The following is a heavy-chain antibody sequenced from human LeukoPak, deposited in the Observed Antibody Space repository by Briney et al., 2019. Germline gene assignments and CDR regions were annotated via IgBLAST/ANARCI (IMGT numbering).Heavy chain of an antibody. Sequence: PGGSLRLSCAASGFTFSSYAMHWVRQAPGKGLEWVAVISYDGSNKYYADSVKGRFTISRDNSKNTLYLQMNSLRAEDTAVYYCAKDLGYCSGGSCYSIYYFDYWGQGTLVTVSS. CDR2: ISYDGSNK. CDR1: GFTFSSYA. J-gene: IGHJ4*02. V-gene: IGHV3-30-3*01. CDR3: AKDLGYCSGGSCYSIYYFDY. D-gene: IGHD2-15*01.